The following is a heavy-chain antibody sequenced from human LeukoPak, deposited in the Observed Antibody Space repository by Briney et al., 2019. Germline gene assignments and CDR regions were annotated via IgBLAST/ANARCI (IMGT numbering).Heavy chain of an antibody. CDR2: IYYSGST. CDR3: ARAYSSGSDY. J-gene: IGHJ4*02. D-gene: IGHD6-19*01. CDR1: DDSITMYY. V-gene: IGHV4-59*01. Sequence: PSETLSLTCSVSDDSITMYYWTWIRQPPGKGLEWIGYIYYSGSTNYNPSLKSRVTISVDTSKNQFSLKLSSVTAADTAVYYCARAYSSGSDYWGQGTLVTVSS.